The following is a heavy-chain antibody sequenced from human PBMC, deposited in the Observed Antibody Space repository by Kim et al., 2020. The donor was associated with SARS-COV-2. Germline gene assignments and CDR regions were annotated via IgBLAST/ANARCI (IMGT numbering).Heavy chain of an antibody. Sequence: SETLSLTCTVSGGSISSSSYYWGWIRQPPGKGLEWIGSIYYSWSTYYNPSLKSRVTISVDTSKNQFSLKLSSVTAADTAVYYCVRHGRLLWFGELPCYWGQGTLVTVSS. D-gene: IGHD3-10*01. CDR2: IYYSWST. V-gene: IGHV4-39*01. CDR1: GGSISSSSYY. J-gene: IGHJ4*02. CDR3: VRHGRLLWFGELPCY.